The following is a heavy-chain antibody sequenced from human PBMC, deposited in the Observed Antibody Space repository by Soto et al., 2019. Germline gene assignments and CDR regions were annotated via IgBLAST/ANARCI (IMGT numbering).Heavy chain of an antibody. CDR1: GFTFSSFG. J-gene: IGHJ4*02. Sequence: QVQLVESGGGVVQPGRSLRLSCAASGFTFSSFGMHWVRQAPGKGLEWVALIWFDGGNKNYADSVKGRFTISRDNSKNTLSLQMNSLRAEDTAVYYCARKVGMEFDYWGQGTQVTVSS. V-gene: IGHV3-33*01. CDR3: ARKVGMEFDY. CDR2: IWFDGGNK. D-gene: IGHD2-21*01.